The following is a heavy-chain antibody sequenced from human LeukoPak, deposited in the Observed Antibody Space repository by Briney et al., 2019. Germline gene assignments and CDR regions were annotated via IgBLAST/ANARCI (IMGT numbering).Heavy chain of an antibody. CDR2: IYYSGST. CDR3: ASYFHYSSGYYYVFY. CDR1: GGSISSGDYY. J-gene: IGHJ4*02. Sequence: SQTLSLTCTVSGGSISSGDYYRSWIRQPPGKGLEWIGYIYYSGSTYYNPSLKDRVTISVDTSKNQFSLKLSSVTAADTAVYYCASYFHYSSGYYYVFYWGQGTLVTVSS. D-gene: IGHD3-22*01. V-gene: IGHV4-30-4*08.